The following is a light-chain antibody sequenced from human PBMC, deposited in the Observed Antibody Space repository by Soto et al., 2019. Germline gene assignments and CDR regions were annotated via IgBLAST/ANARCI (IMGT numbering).Light chain of an antibody. CDR3: QHYYNTPPT. V-gene: IGKV1-39*01. CDR2: AAS. Sequence: DIQMTQSPSSLSASIGDRVTITCRASQSISVYLNWYQQKPGKAPKSLIYAASSLHSGVPSRFSGSGSGTDFTLTISSLQAEDVAVYYCQHYYNTPPTFGGGTKVEIK. CDR1: QSISVY. J-gene: IGKJ4*01.